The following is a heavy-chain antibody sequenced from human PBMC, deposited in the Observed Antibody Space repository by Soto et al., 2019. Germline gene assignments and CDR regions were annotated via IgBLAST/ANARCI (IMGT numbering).Heavy chain of an antibody. CDR2: IDPSDSYT. D-gene: IGHD2-8*01. Sequence: GESLKISCKGSGYSFTSYWISWVRQMPGKGLEWMGRIDPSDSYTNYSPSFQGHVTISADKSISTAYLQWSSLKASDTAVYYCARGESTDCSNGVCSSSYYFAMHVWGQGTTVTVS. V-gene: IGHV5-10-1*01. J-gene: IGHJ6*02. CDR1: GYSFTSYW. CDR3: ARGESTDCSNGVCSSSYYFAMHV.